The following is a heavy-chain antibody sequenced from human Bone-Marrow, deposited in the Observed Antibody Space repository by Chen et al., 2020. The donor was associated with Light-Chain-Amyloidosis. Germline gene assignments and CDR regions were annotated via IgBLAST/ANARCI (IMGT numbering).Heavy chain of an antibody. J-gene: IGHJ3*02. CDR2: ISGSGGSR. V-gene: IGHV3-23*04. Sequence: EVQLVESGGGLLQRGGSLSLSCAASGFAFSSYAMSWVRQGPGKGLEWVSTISGSGGSRYYGDSVKGRLTISRDNSKNALFLQMNSLRAEDTAVYYCAKDISYDDILPGYPADAFDIWGQGTMVTVSS. D-gene: IGHD3-9*01. CDR1: GFAFSSYA. CDR3: AKDISYDDILPGYPADAFDI.